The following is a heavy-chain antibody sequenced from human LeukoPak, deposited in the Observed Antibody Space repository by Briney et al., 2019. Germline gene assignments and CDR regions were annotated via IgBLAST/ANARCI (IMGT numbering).Heavy chain of an antibody. CDR1: GDSISSYC. CDR2: MCYSGST. V-gene: IGHV4-59*08. J-gene: IGHJ5*02. Sequence: SETLPLTCTVAGDSISSYCWSWVRQPPGKGLEWIGSMCYSGSTNYNPSLKSRVTISIDTSKNQFSLKLSSVTAADTAVYYCARRVVGSAVITERNWFDPWGRGTLVTVSS. CDR3: ARRVVGSAVITERNWFDP. D-gene: IGHD4-11*01.